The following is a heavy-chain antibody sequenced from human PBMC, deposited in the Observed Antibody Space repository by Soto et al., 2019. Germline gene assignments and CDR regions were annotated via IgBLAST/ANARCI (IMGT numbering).Heavy chain of an antibody. J-gene: IGHJ3*01. Sequence: EVQLVESGGGLVKPGGSLRLSCAASGFTFSSYSMNWVRQAPGKGLEWVSSISSGSDYIFYADSVKGRFTISRDNAKNSLFLQRNSLTAEDTAVYYCARSPVGDAFNVWGQGTVVTVSS. CDR2: ISSGSDYI. V-gene: IGHV3-21*01. CDR3: ARSPVGDAFNV. CDR1: GFTFSSYS.